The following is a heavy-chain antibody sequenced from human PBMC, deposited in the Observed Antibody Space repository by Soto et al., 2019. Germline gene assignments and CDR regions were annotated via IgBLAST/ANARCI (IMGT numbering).Heavy chain of an antibody. Sequence: SCKASGYTFTSYGISWVRQAPGQGLEWIGYIYYSGSTYYNPSLKSRVTISVDTSKNQFSLKLSSVTAADTAVYYCARDSNDYGDFYYYYGMDVWGQGTTVTVSS. D-gene: IGHD4-17*01. CDR1: GYTFTSYGI. V-gene: IGHV4-31*03. CDR2: IYYSGST. CDR3: ARDSNDYGDFYYYYGMDV. J-gene: IGHJ6*02.